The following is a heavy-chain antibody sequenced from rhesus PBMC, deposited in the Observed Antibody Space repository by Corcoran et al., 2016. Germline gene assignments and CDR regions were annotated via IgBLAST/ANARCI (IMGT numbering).Heavy chain of an antibody. J-gene: IGHJ4*01. V-gene: IGHV4S10*01. Sequence: QVQLQESGPGVVKPSETLSLTCAVSGGSISDSYRWSWIRQPPGKGLEWIGYIYGSSTNTNYHPSLKSRVTISKDTSKNQFSLKLSSVTAADTAVYYCARGGGALDYWGQGVLVTVSS. CDR3: ARGGGALDY. CDR1: GGSISDSYR. D-gene: IGHD2-39*02. CDR2: IYGSSTNT.